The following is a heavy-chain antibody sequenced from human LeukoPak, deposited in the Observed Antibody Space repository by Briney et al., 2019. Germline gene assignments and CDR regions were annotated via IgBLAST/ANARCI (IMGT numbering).Heavy chain of an antibody. D-gene: IGHD1-26*01. Sequence: GGSLRLSCAAASGFTFTDYISWIRQAPGKGLEWVSYFRNSDSPVYYADSVKGRFTISRDNAKDSLYLQMNSLRAEDTAVYFCATWGGPSAGLAVWGQGTTVTVTS. J-gene: IGHJ6*02. CDR1: GFTFTDY. V-gene: IGHV3-11*01. CDR2: FRNSDSPV. CDR3: ATWGGPSAGLAV.